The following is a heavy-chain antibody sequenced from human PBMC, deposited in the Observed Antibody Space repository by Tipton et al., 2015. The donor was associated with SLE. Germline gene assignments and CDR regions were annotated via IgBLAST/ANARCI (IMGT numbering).Heavy chain of an antibody. Sequence: GSLRLSCAASGFIFDDYNMHWVRQAPGKGLVWVSGIRWDGSTTYYADSVRGRFTISRDNRRNSLNLQMNSLRTEDSALYYCVRDKGATGFNYWGQGTLVTVSS. D-gene: IGHD1-1*01. J-gene: IGHJ4*02. V-gene: IGHV3-43*01. CDR2: IRWDGSTT. CDR3: VRDKGATGFNY. CDR1: GFIFDDYN.